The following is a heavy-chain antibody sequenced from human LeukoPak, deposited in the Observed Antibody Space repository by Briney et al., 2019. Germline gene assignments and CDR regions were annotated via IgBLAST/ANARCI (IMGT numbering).Heavy chain of an antibody. V-gene: IGHV3-30*02. CDR2: IRYDGSNK. D-gene: IGHD3-22*01. Sequence: GGSLRLSCAASGFTFSSYGMHWVRQAPGKGLEWVAFIRYDGSNKYYADSVKGRFTISRDNSKNTLYLQMNSLRAEDTAVYYCAKDPRSPEYYYDSSGYSDYWGQGTLVTVSS. J-gene: IGHJ4*02. CDR1: GFTFSSYG. CDR3: AKDPRSPEYYYDSSGYSDY.